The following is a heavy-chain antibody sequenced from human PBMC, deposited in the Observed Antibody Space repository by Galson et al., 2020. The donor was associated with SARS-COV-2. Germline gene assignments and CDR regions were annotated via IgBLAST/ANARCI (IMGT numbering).Heavy chain of an antibody. V-gene: IGHV3-48*03. J-gene: IGHJ4*02. CDR2: ISSSGSTI. CDR3: ARVSIAAAGRDFDY. CDR1: GFTFSSYD. Sequence: SLKISCAASGFTFSSYDMNWVRQAPGKGLEWVSYISSSGSTIYYADSVKGRFTISRDNAKNSLYLQMNSLRAEDTAVYYCARVSIAAAGRDFDYWGQGTLVTVAS. D-gene: IGHD6-13*01.